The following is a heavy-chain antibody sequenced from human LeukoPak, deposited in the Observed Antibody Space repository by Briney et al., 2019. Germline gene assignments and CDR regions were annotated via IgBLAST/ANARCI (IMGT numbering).Heavy chain of an antibody. D-gene: IGHD2-21*01. CDR1: GGSISNYY. V-gene: IGHV4-59*01. CDR2: IYYSGST. J-gene: IGHJ5*02. CDR3: ARTFCGGDCDLLTRYNWYDP. Sequence: PSETLSLTCTVSGGSISNYYWYWIRQPPGKGLEWVGYIYYSGSTNYNPSLKSRVTISLDTPKNQCSLKLTSVTAADTAVYYCARTFCGGDCDLLTRYNWYDPWGQGILVTVSS.